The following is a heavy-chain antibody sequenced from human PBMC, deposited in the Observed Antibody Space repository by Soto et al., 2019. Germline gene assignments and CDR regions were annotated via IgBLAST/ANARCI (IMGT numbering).Heavy chain of an antibody. CDR3: ARDPSSIMGSSTSGPPPTYYMDV. CDR2: INPNSGGT. D-gene: IGHD2-2*01. Sequence: ASVKVSCKASGYTFTGYYMHWVRQAPGQGLEWMGWINPNSGGTNYAQKFQGWVTMTRDTSISTAYMELSRLRSDDTAVCYCARDPSSIMGSSTSGPPPTYYMDVWGKGTTVTVS. J-gene: IGHJ6*03. CDR1: GYTFTGYY. V-gene: IGHV1-2*04.